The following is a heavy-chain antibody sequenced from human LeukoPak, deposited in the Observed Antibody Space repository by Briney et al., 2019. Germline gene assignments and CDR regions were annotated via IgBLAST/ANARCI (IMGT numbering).Heavy chain of an antibody. CDR2: ISAYNGNT. CDR1: GYTFTSYG. J-gene: IGHJ4*02. Sequence: ASVKVSCKASGYTFTSYGISWVRQAPGQGLEWMGWISAYNGNTNYAQKLQGRVTMTTDTSTSTAYMELSRLRSDDTAVYYCARSYCSSTSCYLNYFDYWGQGTLVTVSS. CDR3: ARSYCSSTSCYLNYFDY. V-gene: IGHV1-18*01. D-gene: IGHD2-2*01.